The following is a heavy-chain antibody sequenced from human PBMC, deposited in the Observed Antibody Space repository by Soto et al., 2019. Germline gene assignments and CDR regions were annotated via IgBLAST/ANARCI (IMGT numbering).Heavy chain of an antibody. CDR2: IKTDGSRT. CDR3: ARNWNGVDY. Sequence: EVQLVESGGGLVQPGESLTLSCTASGFTFSSYWMHWVRQSPGKGPVWVSSIKTDGSRTDYADYVKGRFTVSRDKAKNTVFLHMNSLTAEDTAVYYCARNWNGVDYWGQGPLVTVSS. D-gene: IGHD1-1*01. J-gene: IGHJ4*02. V-gene: IGHV3-74*01. CDR1: GFTFSSYW.